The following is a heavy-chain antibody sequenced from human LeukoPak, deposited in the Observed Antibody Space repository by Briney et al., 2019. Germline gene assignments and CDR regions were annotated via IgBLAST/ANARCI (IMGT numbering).Heavy chain of an antibody. CDR2: ISWDGGST. CDR3: ANINFDYLDNY. J-gene: IGHJ4*02. Sequence: GGSLRLSCAASGFTFGDYAMHWVRQAPGKGLEWVSLISWDGGSTYYADSVKGRFTISRDNSKNSLYLQMNSLRAEDTAVYYCANINFDYLDNYWGQGTLVTVSS. V-gene: IGHV3-43D*03. CDR1: GFTFGDYA. D-gene: IGHD3-9*01.